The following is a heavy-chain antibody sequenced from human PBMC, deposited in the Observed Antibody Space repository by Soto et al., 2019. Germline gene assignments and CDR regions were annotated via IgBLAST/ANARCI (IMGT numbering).Heavy chain of an antibody. Sequence: EVQLVESGGGLVQPGGSLRLSCAASGFTFSGSAIHWVRQASGKGLEWLGLIRSKANNYATAYGVSVKGRFTISRDDSKNTAYLQMNSLKTEDTAIYYCSRQMFSPDNHWGQGTLVTVSS. J-gene: IGHJ5*02. V-gene: IGHV3-73*01. CDR2: IRSKANNYAT. D-gene: IGHD3-10*02. CDR1: GFTFSGSA. CDR3: SRQMFSPDNH.